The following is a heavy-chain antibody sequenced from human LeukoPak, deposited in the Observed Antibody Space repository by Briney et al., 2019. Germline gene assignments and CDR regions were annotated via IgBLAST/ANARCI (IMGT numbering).Heavy chain of an antibody. CDR3: ARAIYYYGSGSYPEYYFDY. J-gene: IGHJ4*02. V-gene: IGHV4-31*03. CDR1: GGSISSGGYY. Sequence: SQTLSLTCTVSGGSISSGGYYWSWIRQHPGKGLEWIGYIYYSGSTYYNPSLRSRVTISVGTSKNQFSLKLSSVTAADTAVYYCARAIYYYGSGSYPEYYFDYWGQGTLVTVSS. CDR2: IYYSGST. D-gene: IGHD3-10*01.